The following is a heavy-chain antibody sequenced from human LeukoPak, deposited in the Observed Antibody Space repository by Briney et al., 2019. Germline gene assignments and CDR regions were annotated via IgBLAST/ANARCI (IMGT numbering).Heavy chain of an antibody. J-gene: IGHJ3*01. CDR3: ARDDASDPSASFDL. CDR2: NNPQSGGT. CDR1: GYSFRDDY. Sequence: ASVKVSCKASGYSFRDDYIYWIRQAPGQGLEWVGWNNPQSGGTKYAQKFQGRVTMTGDTSFNTAYMELNSLRSDDTAVYYCARDDASDPSASFDLWGQGTLVTVSS. V-gene: IGHV1-2*02. D-gene: IGHD1-26*01.